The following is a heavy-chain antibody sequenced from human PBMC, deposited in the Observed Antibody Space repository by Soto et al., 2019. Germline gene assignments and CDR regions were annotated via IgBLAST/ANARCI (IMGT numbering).Heavy chain of an antibody. CDR1: GFTFSSSA. Sequence: QMHLVQSGPEVKRPGTSLKVSCKASGFTFSSSAAQWVRQARGQPLEWIGWIVLGNGNTNYAQKFQQRVTITRDMSTSTAYMEVRSLTYEDTAVYYCATRIGNIGWYWLDTWGQGTLVTVSS. J-gene: IGHJ5*02. CDR2: IVLGNGNT. V-gene: IGHV1-58*01. D-gene: IGHD6-19*01. CDR3: ATRIGNIGWYWLDT.